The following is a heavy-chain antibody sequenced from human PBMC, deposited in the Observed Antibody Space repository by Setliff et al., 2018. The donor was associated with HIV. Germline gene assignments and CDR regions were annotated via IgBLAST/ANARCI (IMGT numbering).Heavy chain of an antibody. J-gene: IGHJ5*02. Sequence: LSLTCTVSGGSISSSTYYWGWIRQPPGKGLEWIGNIHFSGSTYYNPSLKSRVTVSVDPSKNQFSLKLSSVTAADTAVYYCARTTYSGSYFNGSWGQGTLVTVSS. CDR3: ARTTYSGSYFNGS. CDR2: IHFSGST. D-gene: IGHD1-26*01. V-gene: IGHV4-39*01. CDR1: GGSISSSTYY.